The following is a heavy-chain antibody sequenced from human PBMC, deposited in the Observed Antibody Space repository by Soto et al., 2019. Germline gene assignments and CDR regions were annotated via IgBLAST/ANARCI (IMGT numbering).Heavy chain of an antibody. CDR3: ARDSGYDCYYGMDV. V-gene: IGHV1-2*02. Sequence: ASVKVSCKASGYTFTGYYMHWVRQAPGQGLEWMGWINPNSGGTNYAQKFQGRVTMTRDTSISTAYMELRRLRSDDTAVYYCARDSGYDCYYGMDVWGQGTTVTVSS. CDR2: INPNSGGT. CDR1: GYTFTGYY. J-gene: IGHJ6*02. D-gene: IGHD5-12*01.